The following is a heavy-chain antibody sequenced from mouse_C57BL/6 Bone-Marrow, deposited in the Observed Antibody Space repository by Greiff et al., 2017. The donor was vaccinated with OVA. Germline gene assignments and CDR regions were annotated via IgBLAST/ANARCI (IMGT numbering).Heavy chain of an antibody. J-gene: IGHJ2*01. V-gene: IGHV5-6*01. CDR2: ISSGGSYT. Sequence: EVHLVESGGDLVKPGGSLKLSCAASGFTFSSYGMSWVRQTPDKRLEWVATISSGGSYTYYPDSVKGRGTISRDNAKNTLYLQMSSLKSEDTAMYYCSRHYYGSSYYWGQGTTLTVSA. CDR3: SRHYYGSSYY. CDR1: GFTFSSYG. D-gene: IGHD1-1*01.